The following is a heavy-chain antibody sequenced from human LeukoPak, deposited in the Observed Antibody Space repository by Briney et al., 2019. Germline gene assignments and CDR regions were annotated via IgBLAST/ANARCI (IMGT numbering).Heavy chain of an antibody. Sequence: GASVKVSCKASGGTFSSYAISWVRQAPGQGLEWMGGIIPIFGTANYAQKFQGRVTITADESTSTAYMELSSLRSEDTAVYYCARDRNTDFWSGYYTNYCDYWGQGTLVTVSS. CDR1: GGTFSSYA. CDR3: ARDRNTDFWSGYYTNYCDY. V-gene: IGHV1-69*13. CDR2: IIPIFGTA. J-gene: IGHJ4*02. D-gene: IGHD3-3*01.